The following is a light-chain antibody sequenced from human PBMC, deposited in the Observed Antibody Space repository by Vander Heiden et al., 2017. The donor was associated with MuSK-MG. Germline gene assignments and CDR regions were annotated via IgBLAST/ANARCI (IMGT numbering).Light chain of an antibody. Sequence: QSALTQPPSVSESPGESITISCTGTSSDVGGYNYVSWYQQHPGKAPKLMIYDVSNRPSGVSNRFSGSKSGNTASLTISGLQAEDEADYYCSSYTSSSTLYVFGTGTKVTVL. CDR2: DVS. CDR3: SSYTSSSTLYV. CDR1: SSDVGGYNY. V-gene: IGLV2-14*03. J-gene: IGLJ1*01.